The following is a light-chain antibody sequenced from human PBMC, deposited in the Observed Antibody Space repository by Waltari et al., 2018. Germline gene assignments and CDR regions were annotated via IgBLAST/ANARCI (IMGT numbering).Light chain of an antibody. CDR2: GAS. J-gene: IGKJ4*01. CDR3: QQYGSSLLLT. V-gene: IGKV3-20*01. CDR1: PSVSSSY. Sequence: EIVLTQSPGTLSLSPGERATLPCRASPSVSSSYLAWYQQKPGQAPRLLIYGASSRATCIPDRFSGSGSGTDFTLTISRLEPEDFAVYYCQQYGSSLLLTFGGGTKVEIK.